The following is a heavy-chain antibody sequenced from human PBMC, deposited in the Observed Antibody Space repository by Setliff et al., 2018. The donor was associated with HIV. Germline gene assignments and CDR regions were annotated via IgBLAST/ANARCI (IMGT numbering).Heavy chain of an antibody. CDR2: IYYSGST. CDR1: GGSISSYY. CDR3: ASANWNYLGYWFDP. D-gene: IGHD1-7*01. J-gene: IGHJ5*02. V-gene: IGHV4-59*12. Sequence: LSLTCTVSGGSISSYYWSWIRQPPGKGLEWIGYIYYSGSTNYNPSLKSRITISVDTSKNQFSLKLSSVTAADTAVYYCASANWNYLGYWFDPWGQGTLVTVSS.